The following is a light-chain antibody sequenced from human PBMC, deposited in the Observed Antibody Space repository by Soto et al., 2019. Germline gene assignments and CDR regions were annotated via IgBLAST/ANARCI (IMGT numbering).Light chain of an antibody. CDR3: QNYKSVPFT. CDR2: TAS. J-gene: IGKJ2*01. V-gene: IGKV1-27*01. CDR1: QGLANY. Sequence: DIQMTQSPSSLSASVGDSVTITCRASQGLANYLAWYQQRPGKVPKLLIYTASTLQSGVPSRFSGSGSVTDFTLTISSLQPEDVATYYCQNYKSVPFTFGQGNKLEIK.